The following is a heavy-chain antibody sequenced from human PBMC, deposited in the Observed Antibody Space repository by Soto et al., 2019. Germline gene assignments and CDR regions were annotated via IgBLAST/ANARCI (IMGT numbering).Heavy chain of an antibody. V-gene: IGHV3-21*01. J-gene: IGHJ4*02. CDR2: ISSSSSYI. Sequence: EVQLVESGGGLVKPGGSLRLSCAASGFTFSSYSMNWVRQAPGKGLEWVSSISSSSSYIYYAGSVKGRFTISRDNAKNSLYLQMNSLRAEDTAVYYCAREGYGDYAAFDYWGQGTLVTVSS. D-gene: IGHD4-17*01. CDR3: AREGYGDYAAFDY. CDR1: GFTFSSYS.